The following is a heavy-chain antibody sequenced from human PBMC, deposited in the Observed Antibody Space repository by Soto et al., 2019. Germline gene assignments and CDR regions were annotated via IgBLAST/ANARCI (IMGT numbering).Heavy chain of an antibody. CDR3: ARVGYCSSTSCLS. V-gene: IGHV4-34*01. CDR1: GGSFSGYY. J-gene: IGHJ5*02. D-gene: IGHD2-2*03. CDR2: INHSGST. Sequence: SETLSLTCAVYGGSFSGYYWSWIRQPPGKGLEWIGEINHSGSTNYNPSLKSRVTISVDTSKNQFSLKLSSVTAADTAVYYCARVGYCSSTSCLSWGQGTLVTVSS.